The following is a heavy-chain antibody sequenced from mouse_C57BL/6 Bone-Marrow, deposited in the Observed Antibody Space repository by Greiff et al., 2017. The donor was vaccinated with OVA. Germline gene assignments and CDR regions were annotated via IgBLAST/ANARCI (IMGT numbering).Heavy chain of an antibody. CDR3: ARKGIAVGGYAMDY. V-gene: IGHV1-53*01. J-gene: IGHJ4*01. Sequence: QVHVKQPGTELVKPGASVKLSCKASGYTFTSYWMHWVKQRPGQGLEWIGNINPSNGGTTYNEKFKSKATLTVDKSSSTAYMQLSSLTSEDSAVYYCARKGIAVGGYAMDYWGQGTSVTVSS. CDR1: GYTFTSYW. D-gene: IGHD1-1*01. CDR2: INPSNGGT.